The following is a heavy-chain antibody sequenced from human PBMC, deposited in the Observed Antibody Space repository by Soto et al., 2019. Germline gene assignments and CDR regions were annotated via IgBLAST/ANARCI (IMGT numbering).Heavy chain of an antibody. CDR1: GFSFTSYG. V-gene: IGHV1-18*04. D-gene: IGHD3-16*01. CDR2: ISAYSGNA. J-gene: IGHJ3*02. Sequence: QAQLVQSGAEVKKPGASVKVSCKASGFSFTSYGFSWVRQAPGQGLELMGWISAYSGNAKYEEKIQDRVTMTTDTATRTVYMEVRRLRSDDTAVYYCARRGSGTFYEDFDIWGQGTMVTVSS. CDR3: ARRGSGTFYEDFDI.